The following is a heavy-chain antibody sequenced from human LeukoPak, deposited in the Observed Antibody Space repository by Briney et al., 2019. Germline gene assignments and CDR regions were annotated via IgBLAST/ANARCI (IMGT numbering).Heavy chain of an antibody. CDR2: ISSSGSTI. D-gene: IGHD5-18*01. J-gene: IGHJ3*02. CDR1: AFTFSDYY. V-gene: IGHV3-11*01. CDR3: AREPRGYSYGSHAFDI. Sequence: KSGGSLTLSCAASAFTFSDYYMSWIRQAPGKGLEWVSYISSSGSTIYYADSVKGRFTISRDNAKNSLYLQMNSLRAEDTAVYYCAREPRGYSYGSHAFDIWGQGTMVTVSS.